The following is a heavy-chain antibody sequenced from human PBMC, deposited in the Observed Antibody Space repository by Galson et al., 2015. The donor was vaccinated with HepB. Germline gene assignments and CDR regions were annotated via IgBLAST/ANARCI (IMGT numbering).Heavy chain of an antibody. CDR1: GFTSSSYG. CDR3: ARARKQLQLDY. Sequence: SLRLSCAASGFTSSSYGMHWVRQAPGKGLEWVAVIWYDGSNKYYADSVKGRFTISRDNSKNTLYLQMNSLRAEDTAVYYCARARKQLQLDYWGQGTLVTVSS. V-gene: IGHV3-33*01. J-gene: IGHJ4*02. D-gene: IGHD6-13*01. CDR2: IWYDGSNK.